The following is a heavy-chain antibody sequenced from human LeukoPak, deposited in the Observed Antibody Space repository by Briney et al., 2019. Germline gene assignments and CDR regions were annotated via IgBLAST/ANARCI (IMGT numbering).Heavy chain of an antibody. J-gene: IGHJ4*02. Sequence: GGSLRLSCAASGFTVSSNYMTWVRQAPGKGPEWVANIKQDGSQRYHVDSVRGRFTISRDNAKNSLFLQMNGLRAEDTAVYYCARRGGSSSRRSPIDYWGQGTLVTVSS. CDR2: IKQDGSQR. CDR3: ARRGGSSSRRSPIDY. V-gene: IGHV3-7*01. D-gene: IGHD6-6*01. CDR1: GFTVSSNY.